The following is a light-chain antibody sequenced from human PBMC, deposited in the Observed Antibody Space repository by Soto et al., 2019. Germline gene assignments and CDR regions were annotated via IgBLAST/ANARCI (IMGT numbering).Light chain of an antibody. V-gene: IGLV1-44*01. CDR2: SSN. Sequence: QSVLTQPPSASGTPGQRVTISCSGSSSNIGSNSVNWYQQLPGTAPKLLMYSSNQRPSGVPDRFSGSKSGTSASLAISGLQSEDEADYYCQSHDSSLNSWVFGGGTQLTVL. CDR1: SSNIGSNS. J-gene: IGLJ3*02. CDR3: QSHDSSLNSWV.